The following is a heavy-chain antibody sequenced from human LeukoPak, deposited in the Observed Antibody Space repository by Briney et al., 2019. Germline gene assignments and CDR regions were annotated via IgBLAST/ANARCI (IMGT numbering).Heavy chain of an antibody. D-gene: IGHD2-15*01. J-gene: IGHJ4*02. V-gene: IGHV3-23*01. CDR2: ISSSGGST. CDR3: AKSLSDVRVFRIEYYFDY. CDR1: GFTFSSYA. Sequence: GGSLRLSCAASGFTFSSYAMSWVRQAPGKGLEWVSAISSSGGSTYYADSVKGRFTISRDNSKNTLYLQMNSLRAEATAVYYCAKSLSDVRVFRIEYYFDYWGQGTLVTVSS.